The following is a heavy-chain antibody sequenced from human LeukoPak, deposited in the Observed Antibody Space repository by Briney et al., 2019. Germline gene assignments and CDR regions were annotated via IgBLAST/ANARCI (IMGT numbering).Heavy chain of an antibody. CDR1: GFTFSSYG. Sequence: GGSLRLSCAASGFTFSSYGMHWVRQAPGKGLEWVAVISYDGSNKYYADSVKGRFTISRDNSKNTLYLQMNSLRAEDTAVYYCAKSSSTWPPVYFFDYWGQGTLVTVSS. CDR2: ISYDGSNK. CDR3: AKSSSTWPPVYFFDY. J-gene: IGHJ4*02. D-gene: IGHD6-13*01. V-gene: IGHV3-30*18.